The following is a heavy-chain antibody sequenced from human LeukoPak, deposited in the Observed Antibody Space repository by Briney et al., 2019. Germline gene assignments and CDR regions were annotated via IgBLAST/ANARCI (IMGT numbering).Heavy chain of an antibody. J-gene: IGHJ4*02. CDR2: IYFDGTNK. CDR3: ARVSYYDSSGYYFLSYVDY. D-gene: IGHD3-22*01. Sequence: GGSLRLSCAASGFTFSHYWMHWVRQAPGKGLEWVALIYFDGTNKYYTDSVKGRFTISRDNSKNTLYLQMNSLGAEDTAVYYCARVSYYDSSGYYFLSYVDYWGQGTLVTVSS. V-gene: IGHV3-33*08. CDR1: GFTFSHYW.